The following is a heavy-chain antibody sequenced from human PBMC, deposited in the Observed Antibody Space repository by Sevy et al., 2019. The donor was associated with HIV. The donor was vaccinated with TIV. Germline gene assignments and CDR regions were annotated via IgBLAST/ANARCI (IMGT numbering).Heavy chain of an antibody. CDR1: GFTFSSYE. CDR3: ASSSVLALGYCSGGSCSEEYFQH. CDR2: ISSSGSTI. V-gene: IGHV3-48*03. Sequence: WGSLRLSCAASGFTFSSYEMNWVRQAPGKGLEWVSYISSSGSTIYYADSVKGRFTISRDNAKNSLYLQMNSLRAEDTAVYYCASSSVLALGYCSGGSCSEEYFQHWGQGTLVTVSS. D-gene: IGHD2-15*01. J-gene: IGHJ1*01.